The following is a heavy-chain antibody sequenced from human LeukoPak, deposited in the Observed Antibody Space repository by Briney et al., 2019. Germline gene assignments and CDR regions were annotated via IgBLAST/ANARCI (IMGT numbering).Heavy chain of an antibody. Sequence: SQTLSLTCTVSGGSISSGDYYWSWIRQPPGKGLEWIGYIYYSGSTYYNPSLKSRVTISVDTSKNQFSLKLSSVTAADTAVYYCARVTGYYYGSGSPSFDYWGQGTLVTVSS. CDR1: GGSISSGDYY. J-gene: IGHJ4*02. V-gene: IGHV4-30-4*01. CDR2: IYYSGST. D-gene: IGHD3-10*01. CDR3: ARVTGYYYGSGSPSFDY.